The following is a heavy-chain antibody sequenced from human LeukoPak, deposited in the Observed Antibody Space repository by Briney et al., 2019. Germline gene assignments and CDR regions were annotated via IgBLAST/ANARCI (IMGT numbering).Heavy chain of an antibody. J-gene: IGHJ4*02. CDR2: ISSSGSTI. CDR1: GFTFSSYE. D-gene: IGHD5-12*01. CDR3: ARDPYIVATISPTFDY. Sequence: PGGSLRLSCAASGFTFSSYEMNWVRQAPGKGLEWVSYISSSGSTIYYADSVKGRFTISRDNAKNSLYLQMNSLRAEDTAVYYCARDPYIVATISPTFDYWGQGTLVTVSS. V-gene: IGHV3-48*03.